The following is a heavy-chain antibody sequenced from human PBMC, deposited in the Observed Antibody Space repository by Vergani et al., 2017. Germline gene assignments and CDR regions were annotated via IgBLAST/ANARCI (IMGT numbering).Heavy chain of an antibody. D-gene: IGHD1-26*01. Sequence: EVQLLESGGGLVQPGGSLRLSCAASGFTFSSYAMSWVRQAPGKGLEWVSAISGSGGSTYYADSVKGRFTISRDNSKNTLYLQMNSLRAEDTAVYYCAKDGGALWFGRGSYYYFDYWGQGTLVTVSS. CDR2: ISGSGGST. CDR3: AKDGGALWFGRGSYYYFDY. V-gene: IGHV3-23*01. CDR1: GFTFSSYA. J-gene: IGHJ4*02.